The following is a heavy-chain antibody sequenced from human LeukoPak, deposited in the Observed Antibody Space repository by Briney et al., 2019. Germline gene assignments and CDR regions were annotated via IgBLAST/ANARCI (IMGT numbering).Heavy chain of an antibody. Sequence: GASLSLSCAAPGFTVSSYAMSWVRQAPGKGLEWVSAISGSGGSTYYADSVKGRFTISRDNSKNTLYLQMNSLRAEDTAVYYCAKDPSDCSSTSCYTVAFDIWGQGTMVTVSS. CDR2: ISGSGGST. CDR3: AKDPSDCSSTSCYTVAFDI. V-gene: IGHV3-23*01. J-gene: IGHJ3*02. D-gene: IGHD2-2*02. CDR1: GFTVSSYA.